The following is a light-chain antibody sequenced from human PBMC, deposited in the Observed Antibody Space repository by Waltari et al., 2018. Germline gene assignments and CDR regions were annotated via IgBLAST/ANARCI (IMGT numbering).Light chain of an antibody. V-gene: IGKV4-1*01. CDR3: QQYYNTPLT. CDR2: WAS. Sequence: DIVMTQSPESLAVSLRERATISCKTREGVLYSSNNKNNLAWYQQKPGQPTRLLLYWASTRESGVPDRFIGSGSETDFTLTVTSLQAEDVAVYYCQQYYNTPLTFGGGTKVEVK. CDR1: EGVLYSSNNKNN. J-gene: IGKJ4*01.